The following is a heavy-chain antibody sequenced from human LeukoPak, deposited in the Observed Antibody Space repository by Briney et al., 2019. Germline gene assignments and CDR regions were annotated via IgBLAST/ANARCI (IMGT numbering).Heavy chain of an antibody. CDR1: GFTFSSYW. J-gene: IGHJ5*02. V-gene: IGHV3-74*01. Sequence: GGSLRLSCAVSGFTFSSYWMHWVRQAPGKGLVWVSRIKSDGSTTNYADSVKGRFTISRDNAENTLYLQMNSLRVEDTAVYYCTRRVSTTRWFDPWGQGTLVTVSS. CDR3: TRRVSTTRWFDP. D-gene: IGHD2-15*01. CDR2: IKSDGSTT.